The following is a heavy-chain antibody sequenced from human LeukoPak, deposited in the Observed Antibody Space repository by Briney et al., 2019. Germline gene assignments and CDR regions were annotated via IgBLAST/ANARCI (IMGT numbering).Heavy chain of an antibody. CDR2: INSGASVT. D-gene: IGHD7-27*01. Sequence: PGGSLRLSCAASGFAFSSKWMHWVRQAPGKGLVWVSRINSGASVTSYAAYVQGRFTISRDNAKNTLYLQMNSLKGEDTAVYYCPTSLGPLAEYWGRGTLVTVSS. J-gene: IGHJ4*02. CDR3: PTSLGPLAEY. CDR1: GFAFSSKW. V-gene: IGHV3-74*01.